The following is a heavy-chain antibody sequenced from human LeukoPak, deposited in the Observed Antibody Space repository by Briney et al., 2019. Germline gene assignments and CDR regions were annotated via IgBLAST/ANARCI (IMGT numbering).Heavy chain of an antibody. V-gene: IGHV4-39*01. D-gene: IGHD5-12*01. Sequence: TPSETLSLTCTVSAGSISSSSLHWGWIRQSPGKGLEWIGSIYSGRTTYYNPSLNSRVTISVLTSKNQFSLQLHSVTAADTAVYYCARHDGRGGATMGALDSWGQGSLVTVSS. J-gene: IGHJ4*02. CDR1: AGSISSSSLH. CDR3: ARHDGRGGATMGALDS. CDR2: IYSGRTT.